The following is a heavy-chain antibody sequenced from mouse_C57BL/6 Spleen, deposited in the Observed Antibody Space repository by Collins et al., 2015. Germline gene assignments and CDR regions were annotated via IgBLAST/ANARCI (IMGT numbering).Heavy chain of an antibody. J-gene: IGHJ2*01. CDR2: ISYDGSN. CDR1: GYSITSGYY. V-gene: IGHV3-6*02. CDR3: ARRMYFDY. Sequence: DVQLQESGPGLVKPSQSLSLTCFVTGYSITSGYYWNWIRQFPGNKLEWMGYISYDGSNNYNPSLKNRISITRDTSKNQFFLKLNSVTTEDTATYYCARRMYFDYWGQGTTLTVSS.